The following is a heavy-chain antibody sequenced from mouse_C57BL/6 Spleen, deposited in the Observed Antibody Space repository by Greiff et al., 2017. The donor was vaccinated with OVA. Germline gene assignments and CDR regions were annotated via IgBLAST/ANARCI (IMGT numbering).Heavy chain of an antibody. Sequence: QVQLQQPGAELVKPGASVKMSCKASGYTFTSYWITWVKQRPGQGLEWIGDIYPGSGSTNYNEKFKSKATLTVDTSSSTAYMQLSSLTYEDSAVYYSASYYGYDEDRFAYRGQGTLVTVSA. D-gene: IGHD2-2*01. CDR2: IYPGSGST. J-gene: IGHJ3*01. V-gene: IGHV1-55*01. CDR1: GYTFTSYW. CDR3: ASYYGYDEDRFAY.